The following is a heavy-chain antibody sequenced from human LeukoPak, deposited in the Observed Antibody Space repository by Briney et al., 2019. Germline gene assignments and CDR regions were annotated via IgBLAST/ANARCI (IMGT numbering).Heavy chain of an antibody. Sequence: PGGSLRLSCAASGFTFSSYWMSWVRQAPGKGLEWVANIKQDGSEKYYVDSVKGRFTISRDNAKNSLYLQMNSLRAEDTALYYCAKDLRDYYYYMDVWGKGTTVTVSS. V-gene: IGHV3-7*03. D-gene: IGHD5/OR15-5a*01. J-gene: IGHJ6*03. CDR2: IKQDGSEK. CDR3: AKDLRDYYYYMDV. CDR1: GFTFSSYW.